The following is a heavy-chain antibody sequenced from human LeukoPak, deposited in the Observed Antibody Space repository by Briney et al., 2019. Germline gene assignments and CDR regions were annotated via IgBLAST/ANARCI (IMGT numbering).Heavy chain of an antibody. V-gene: IGHV3-23*01. CDR1: GFTFSSYA. CDR2: ISSSGDST. J-gene: IGHJ5*02. D-gene: IGHD2-15*01. Sequence: GGSLRLSCAASGFTFSSYAMSWVRQAPGKGLEWVSTISSSGDSTYYADSVKGRFTISRDNSKNTLYLQMNNLRAEDTAVYYRARDPETYCSGGRYPNWFDPWGQGTLVTVSS. CDR3: ARDPETYCSGGRYPNWFDP.